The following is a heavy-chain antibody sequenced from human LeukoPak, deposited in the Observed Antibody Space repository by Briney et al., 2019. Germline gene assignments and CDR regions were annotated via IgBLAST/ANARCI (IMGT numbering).Heavy chain of an antibody. V-gene: IGHV4-39*02. CDR2: IYYSGST. Sequence: SSETLSLTCTVSGGSISSSSYYWGWIRQPPGKGLEWIGSIYYSGSTYYNPSLKSRVTISVDTSKNQFSLKLTSVTAADTAMYYCARDAYCSGGTCPRGVWFDPWGQGTLVTVSS. J-gene: IGHJ5*02. D-gene: IGHD2-15*01. CDR1: GGSISSSSYY. CDR3: ARDAYCSGGTCPRGVWFDP.